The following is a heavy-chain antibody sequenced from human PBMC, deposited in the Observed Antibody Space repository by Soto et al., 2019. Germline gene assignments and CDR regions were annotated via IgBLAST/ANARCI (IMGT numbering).Heavy chain of an antibody. J-gene: IGHJ5*02. D-gene: IGHD6-19*01. CDR3: AKDGALGLAGGAVES. V-gene: IGHV3-30*18. CDR1: GFSFRSYG. CDR2: ISNDGSKK. Sequence: QVQLVQSGGGVVQPGRSLRLSCVASGFSFRSYGMHWVRQTPGKGLEWVTMISNDGSKKFYADSVKGRFTISRDQSKNTVYLEMNRLTVGDAAVYYCAKDGALGLAGGAVESWGQGTLVTFSS.